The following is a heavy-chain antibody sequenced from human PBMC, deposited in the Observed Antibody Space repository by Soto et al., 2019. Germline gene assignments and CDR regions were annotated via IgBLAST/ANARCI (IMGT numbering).Heavy chain of an antibody. CDR2: ITSSSAYI. Sequence: GGSLRLSCAASGFIFRSYSMAWVRQAPGKGLEWLSYITSSSAYIYYADSVRGRFTISRDNAQNSVYLHVNNLRAEDTAVYYCTRDIPRTGFDLWGQGTLVTVSS. D-gene: IGHD2-21*01. V-gene: IGHV3-21*01. J-gene: IGHJ4*02. CDR1: GFIFRSYS. CDR3: TRDIPRTGFDL.